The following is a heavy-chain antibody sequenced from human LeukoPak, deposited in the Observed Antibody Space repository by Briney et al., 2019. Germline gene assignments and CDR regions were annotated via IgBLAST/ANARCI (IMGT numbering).Heavy chain of an antibody. Sequence: GGSLRLSCAASGFTFSTHWMHWARQAPGKGLEWVSGINWNGGSTGYADSVKGRFTISRDSAKNSLYLQMNSLRAEDTALYYCARVASRTYGDYFDYWGQGTLVTVSS. CDR3: ARVASRTYGDYFDY. V-gene: IGHV3-20*04. CDR2: INWNGGST. D-gene: IGHD4-17*01. J-gene: IGHJ4*02. CDR1: GFTFSTHW.